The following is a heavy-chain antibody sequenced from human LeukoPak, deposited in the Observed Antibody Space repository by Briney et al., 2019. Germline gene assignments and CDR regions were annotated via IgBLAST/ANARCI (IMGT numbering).Heavy chain of an antibody. CDR1: GFTFSEYS. Sequence: PGGSLRLSCAASGFTFSEYSMDWVREAPGRGLEWVSSISFTSSYIYYADSVKGRFTISRDNAKNSLYLQMNSLRAEYTALYYCARDETSTGYPVGMDVWGQGTTVTVSS. J-gene: IGHJ6*02. D-gene: IGHD3-22*01. V-gene: IGHV3-21*01. CDR3: ARDETSTGYPVGMDV. CDR2: ISFTSSYI.